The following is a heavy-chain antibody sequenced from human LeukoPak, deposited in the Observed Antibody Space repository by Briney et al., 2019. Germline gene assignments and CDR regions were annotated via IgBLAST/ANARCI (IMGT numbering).Heavy chain of an antibody. CDR3: ASYQRHNWNY. D-gene: IGHD1-20*01. V-gene: IGHV4-34*01. J-gene: IGHJ4*02. Sequence: PSETLSLTCAVYGGSFSGYYWSWIRQPPGKGLEWIGEINHSGSTNYSPSLKSRVTISVDTSKNQFSLKLSSVTAADTAVYYCASYQRHNWNYWGQGTLVTVSS. CDR1: GGSFSGYY. CDR2: INHSGST.